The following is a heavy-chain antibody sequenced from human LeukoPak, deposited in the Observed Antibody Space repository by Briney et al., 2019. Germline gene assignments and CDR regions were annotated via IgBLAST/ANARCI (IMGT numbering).Heavy chain of an antibody. J-gene: IGHJ1*01. CDR2: IKSDGST. V-gene: IGHV3-74*01. CDR3: ARAPSEIGGYYPEYFRH. CDR1: GFTFSSYW. Sequence: GGSLRLSCAASGFTFSSYWMHWVRQAPGKGLVWVSRIKSDGSTNYADSVKGRFTISRDNAKNTLSLQMNSLRTEDTGVYYCARAPSEIGGYYPEYFRHWGQGTLVTVSS. D-gene: IGHD3-22*01.